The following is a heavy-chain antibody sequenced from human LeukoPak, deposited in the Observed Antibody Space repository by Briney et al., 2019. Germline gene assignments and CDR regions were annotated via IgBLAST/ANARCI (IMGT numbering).Heavy chain of an antibody. CDR3: ARGRYDSSGYGWYFDL. CDR1: GFTFSSYW. D-gene: IGHD3-22*01. Sequence: GGSRRLSCAVSGFTFSSYWMHWVRKAPGKGLVWVSRIDRDGSRINYADSVKGRFTISRDNGKNTLFLQMNSLRAEDAAVYYCARGRYDSSGYGWYFDLWGRGTLVTVSS. J-gene: IGHJ2*01. CDR2: IDRDGSRI. V-gene: IGHV3-74*01.